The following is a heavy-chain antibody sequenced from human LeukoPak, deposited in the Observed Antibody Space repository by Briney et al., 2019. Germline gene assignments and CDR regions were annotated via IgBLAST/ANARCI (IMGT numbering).Heavy chain of an antibody. V-gene: IGHV3-23*01. CDR2: LSGSGIET. CDR3: AKRIYSSGWSYFDY. CDR1: GFTFSNSA. Sequence: GGSLRLSCAASGFTFSNSAMSWVRQAPGQGLEWVSTLSGSGIETYYADSVKGRFTISRDNSKNSLYLQMNSLRAEDTAGYYCAKRIYSSGWSYFDYWGHGTLVTVSS. D-gene: IGHD6-19*01. J-gene: IGHJ4*01.